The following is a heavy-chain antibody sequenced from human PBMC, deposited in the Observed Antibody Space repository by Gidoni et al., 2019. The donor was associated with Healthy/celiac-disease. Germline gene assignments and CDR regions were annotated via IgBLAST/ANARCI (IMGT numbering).Heavy chain of an antibody. Sequence: QVQLVESGGGVVQPGRSLRLSCAASGFTFSSYGMHWVRQAPGKGLEWVAVIWYDGSNKYYADSVKGRFTISRDNSKNTLYLQMNSLRAEDTAVYYCARDHSGRDDYGDYLDYWGQGTLVTVSS. D-gene: IGHD4-17*01. CDR1: GFTFSSYG. J-gene: IGHJ4*02. CDR2: IWYDGSNK. V-gene: IGHV3-33*01. CDR3: ARDHSGRDDYGDYLDY.